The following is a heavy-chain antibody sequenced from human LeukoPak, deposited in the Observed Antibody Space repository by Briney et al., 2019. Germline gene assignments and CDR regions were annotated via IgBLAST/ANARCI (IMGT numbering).Heavy chain of an antibody. CDR3: ARDFRSRGAYFDY. D-gene: IGHD1-26*01. CDR1: GYTFTSHY. J-gene: IGHJ4*02. CDR2: INPSSGST. Sequence: GASVKVSCKASGYTFTSHYIHWVRQAPGQGLEWMGIINPSSGSTSYAQKFQGRVTMTRDTSTSTVYMELSSLRSEDTAIYYCARDFRSRGAYFDYWGQGTLVTVSS. V-gene: IGHV1-46*03.